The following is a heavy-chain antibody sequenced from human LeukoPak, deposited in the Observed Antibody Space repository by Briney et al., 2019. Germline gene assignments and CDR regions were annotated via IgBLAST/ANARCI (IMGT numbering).Heavy chain of an antibody. D-gene: IGHD3-22*01. V-gene: IGHV4-39*01. Sequence: PSETLSLTCTVSGGSISSSSYYWGWIRQPPGKGLEWIGSIYYSGSTYYNPSLKSRVTISVDTSKNQFSLKLSSVTAADTAVYYCARGSAFGGYYSDWGQGTLVTVSS. J-gene: IGHJ4*02. CDR3: ARGSAFGGYYSD. CDR1: GGSISSSSYY. CDR2: IYYSGST.